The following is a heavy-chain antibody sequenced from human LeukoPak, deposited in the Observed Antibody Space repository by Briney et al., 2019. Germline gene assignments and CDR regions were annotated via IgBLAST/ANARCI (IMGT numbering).Heavy chain of an antibody. V-gene: IGHV3-33*01. Sequence: GRSLRLSCAASGFTFSSYGMHWVRQAPGKGLEWVAVIWYDGSNKYYADSVKGRFTISRDNSKNTLYLQMNSLRAEDTAVYYCARVPGTTVTYVWSQYYYYYGMDVWGQGTTVTVSS. J-gene: IGHJ6*02. D-gene: IGHD4-17*01. CDR1: GFTFSSYG. CDR3: ARVPGTTVTYVWSQYYYYYGMDV. CDR2: IWYDGSNK.